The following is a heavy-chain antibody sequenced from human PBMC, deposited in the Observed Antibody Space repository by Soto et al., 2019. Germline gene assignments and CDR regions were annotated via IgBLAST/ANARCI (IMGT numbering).Heavy chain of an antibody. CDR1: GFAFSGYW. D-gene: IGHD4-17*01. Sequence: EVQLVESGGGLVQPGGSLRLSCAASGFAFSGYWLHWVRQVPGKGLEWVSRINSDGSSTNYADSVKGRFTISRDNAKNTVYVQMNNLRADDTAVYYCTRWGTVTTRWGLFDQWGQGTQVTVSS. CDR2: INSDGSST. J-gene: IGHJ4*02. V-gene: IGHV3-74*01. CDR3: TRWGTVTTRWGLFDQ.